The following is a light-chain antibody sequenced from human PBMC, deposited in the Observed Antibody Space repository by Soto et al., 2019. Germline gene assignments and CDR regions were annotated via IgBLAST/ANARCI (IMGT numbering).Light chain of an antibody. V-gene: IGKV2-30*02. CDR2: KVS. Sequence: DVVMTQSPLSLPVTLGQPASISCRSSQSLVHSDGNTYFNWFHQRPGQSPRRLIYKVSNRDSGVPDRFSGSGSGTDFTLQISRVEAEDVGIYYCMQGIHWPPTFGQGTKVEIK. CDR3: MQGIHWPPT. J-gene: IGKJ1*01. CDR1: QSLVHSDGNTY.